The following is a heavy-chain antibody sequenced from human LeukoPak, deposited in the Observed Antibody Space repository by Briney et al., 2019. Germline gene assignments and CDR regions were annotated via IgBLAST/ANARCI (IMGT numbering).Heavy chain of an antibody. CDR3: ARRKYGSGSYLNI. D-gene: IGHD3-10*01. J-gene: IGHJ3*02. V-gene: IGHV4-30-4*01. CDR1: GGSISSGDYY. CDR2: IYYSGST. Sequence: SETLSLTCTVSGGSISSGDYYWSWIRQPPGKGLEWIGYIYYSGSTYYNPSLKSRVTISVDTSKNQFSLKLSSVTAADTAVYYCARRKYGSGSYLNIWGQGTMVTVSS.